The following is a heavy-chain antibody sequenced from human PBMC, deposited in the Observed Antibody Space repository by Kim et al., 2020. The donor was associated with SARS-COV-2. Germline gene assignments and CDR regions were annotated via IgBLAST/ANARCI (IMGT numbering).Heavy chain of an antibody. V-gene: IGHV7-4-1*02. CDR3: ARERVLRYFDWLLSDYYYGMDV. Sequence: ASVKVSCKASGYTFTSYAMNWVRQAPGQGLEWMGWINTNTGNPTYAQGFTGRFVFSLDTSVSTAYLQISSLKAEDTAVYYCARERVLRYFDWLLSDYYYGMDVWGQGTTVTVSS. D-gene: IGHD3-9*01. J-gene: IGHJ6*02. CDR2: INTNTGNP. CDR1: GYTFTSYA.